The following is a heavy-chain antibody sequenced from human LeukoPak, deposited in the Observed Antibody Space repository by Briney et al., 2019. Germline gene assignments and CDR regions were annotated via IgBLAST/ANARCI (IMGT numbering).Heavy chain of an antibody. CDR2: ISYDGSNK. J-gene: IGHJ4*02. CDR1: GFPFSSYA. Sequence: GGSLRLSCAASGFPFSSYAMHWVRQAPGKGLEWVAVISYDGSNKYYADSVKGRFTISRDNSKNTLYLQMNSLRAEDTAVYYCARVHQHFDYWGQGTLVTVSS. V-gene: IGHV3-30-3*01. CDR3: ARVHQHFDY.